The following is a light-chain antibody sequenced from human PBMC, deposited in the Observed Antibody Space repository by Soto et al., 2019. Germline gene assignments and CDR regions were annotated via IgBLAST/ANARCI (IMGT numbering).Light chain of an antibody. V-gene: IGKV1-17*01. CDR2: SAS. CDR3: LQHNVFPLT. Sequence: DIQMTQSPSSLSASVGDRVTITCRASQGIRKDLSWYQQKPGKAPKRLIYSASSLQSGVPSRFSGSGFWTEFTLTISSLQPEDFATYYCLQHNVFPLTFGGGTKVEIK. CDR1: QGIRKD. J-gene: IGKJ4*01.